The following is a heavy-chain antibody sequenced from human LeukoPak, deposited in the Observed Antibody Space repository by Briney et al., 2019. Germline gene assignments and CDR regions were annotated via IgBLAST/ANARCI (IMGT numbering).Heavy chain of an antibody. D-gene: IGHD1-26*01. CDR2: TYYRSKWSN. Sequence: SQTLTLTCAVSRDRVSSNSASWNWIRQSPSGGLEWLGRTYYRSKWSNNYASSVKSRITINPDTSKNEFSLQLHSVTPEDTAVYYCASDPDSAHEWGAFDSWGQETLVTVSS. V-gene: IGHV6-1*01. CDR1: RDRVSSNSAS. CDR3: ASDPDSAHEWGAFDS. J-gene: IGHJ5*01.